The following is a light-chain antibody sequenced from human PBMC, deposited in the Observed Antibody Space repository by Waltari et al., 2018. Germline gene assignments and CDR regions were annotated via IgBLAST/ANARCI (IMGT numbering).Light chain of an antibody. Sequence: DVVMTQSPLSLPVTLGQPATISCRSSQSLVHSDGNTYLNWFHQRPGQSPRRLIYKVSNRDSGVPDRFSGSGSGTDFTLKISRVEAEDGGVYYCMQGTHWPWTFGQGTKVEIK. V-gene: IGKV2-30*02. CDR3: MQGTHWPWT. CDR2: KVS. J-gene: IGKJ1*01. CDR1: QSLVHSDGNTY.